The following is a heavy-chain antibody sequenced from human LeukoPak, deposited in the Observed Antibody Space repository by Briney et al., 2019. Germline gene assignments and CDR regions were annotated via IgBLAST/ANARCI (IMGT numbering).Heavy chain of an antibody. CDR3: ARVKSYRSYYYYYMDV. V-gene: IGHV3-21*01. CDR2: ISSSSSYI. D-gene: IGHD3-16*02. Sequence: PGGSLRPSCAASGFTFSSYSMNWVRQAPGKGLEWVSYISSSSSYIYYADSVKGRFTISRDNAKNSLYLQMNSLRAEDTAVYYCARVKSYRSYYYYYMDVWGKGTTVTVSS. J-gene: IGHJ6*03. CDR1: GFTFSSYS.